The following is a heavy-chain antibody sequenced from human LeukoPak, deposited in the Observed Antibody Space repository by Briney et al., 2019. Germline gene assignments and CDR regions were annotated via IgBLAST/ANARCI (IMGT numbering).Heavy chain of an antibody. J-gene: IGHJ6*03. Sequence: GESLKISCKGSGYSFTSYWIGWVRQMPGKGLEWMGIIYPGDSDTRYSPSFQGQVTISADKSISTAYLQWSSLKASDTAMYYCARHVAGEYYYYYYMDVWGKGTTATVSS. CDR1: GYSFTSYW. V-gene: IGHV5-51*01. CDR2: IYPGDSDT. CDR3: ARHVAGEYYYYYYMDV. D-gene: IGHD6-13*01.